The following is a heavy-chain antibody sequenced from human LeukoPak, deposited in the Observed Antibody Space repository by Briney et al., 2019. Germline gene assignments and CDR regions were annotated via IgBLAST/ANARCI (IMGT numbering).Heavy chain of an antibody. J-gene: IGHJ4*02. CDR2: IYRDGSS. CDR3: ARSFYDILIGYYQYFDY. CDR1: GLSVSSNY. V-gene: IGHV3-66*01. D-gene: IGHD3-9*01. Sequence: GGSLRLSCVASGLSVSSNYMSWVRQAPGKGLEWVSVIYRDGSSYYAESVKGRFAISRDNSKNTLYIQMNSLRAEDTAVYYCARSFYDILIGYYQYFDYWGQGTLVTVSS.